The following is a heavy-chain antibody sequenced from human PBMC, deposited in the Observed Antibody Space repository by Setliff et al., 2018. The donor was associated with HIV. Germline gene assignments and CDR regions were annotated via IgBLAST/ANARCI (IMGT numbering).Heavy chain of an antibody. CDR3: ARVLWFGDDNWFDP. D-gene: IGHD3-10*01. CDR1: GASISSSNSY. V-gene: IGHV4-39*02. Sequence: SETLSLTCSVYGASISSSNSYWGWIRKPPGKRMEWLGSIYSSGSTSYNPSLSSRLTISVDTSKNQVSLRLSSVTAADTGVYYCARVLWFGDDNWFDPWGQGTLVTVSS. CDR2: IYSSGST. J-gene: IGHJ5*02.